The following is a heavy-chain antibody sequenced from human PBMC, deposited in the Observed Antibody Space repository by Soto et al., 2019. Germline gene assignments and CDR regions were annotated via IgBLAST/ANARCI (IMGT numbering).Heavy chain of an antibody. CDR2: FDPEDGET. Sequence: ASVKVSCKVSGYTLTELSMHWVRQAPGKGLEWMGGFDPEDGETIYAQKFQGRVTTTEDTSTDTAYMELSSLRSEDTAVYYCATPGSSGFSSWGQGTLVPVSS. CDR1: GYTLTELS. CDR3: ATPGSSGFSS. V-gene: IGHV1-24*01. J-gene: IGHJ5*02. D-gene: IGHD6-19*01.